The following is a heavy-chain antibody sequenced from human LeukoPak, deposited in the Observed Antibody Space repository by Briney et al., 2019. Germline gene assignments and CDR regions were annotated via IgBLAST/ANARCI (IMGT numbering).Heavy chain of an antibody. D-gene: IGHD1-14*01. CDR3: ARFLRNDMDV. V-gene: IGHV3-48*03. J-gene: IGHJ6*03. CDR1: GFTFSTYE. Sequence: GGSLRLSCAASGFTFSTYEINWVRQAPGKGLEWLSHISTSGSSIHYADSVKGRFTISRDNAKNSLYLQMNSLRAEDTAVYYCARFLRNDMDVWGKGTTVTISS. CDR2: ISTSGSSI.